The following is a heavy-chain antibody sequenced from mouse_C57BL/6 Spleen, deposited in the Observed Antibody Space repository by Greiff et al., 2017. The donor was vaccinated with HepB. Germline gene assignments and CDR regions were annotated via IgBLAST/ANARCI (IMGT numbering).Heavy chain of an antibody. CDR2: INPNNGGT. J-gene: IGHJ3*01. Sequence: VQLQQSGPELVKPGASVKIPCKASGYTFTDYNMDWVKQSHGKSLEWIGDINPNNGGTIYNQKFKGKATLTVDKSSSTAYMELRSLTSEDTAVYYCATPHDDGYWGFAYWGQGTLVTVSA. CDR1: GYTFTDYN. CDR3: ATPHDDGYWGFAY. V-gene: IGHV1-18*01. D-gene: IGHD2-3*01.